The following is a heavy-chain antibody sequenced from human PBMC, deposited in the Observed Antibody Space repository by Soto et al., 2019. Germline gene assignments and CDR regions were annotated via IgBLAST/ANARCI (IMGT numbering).Heavy chain of an antibody. CDR3: ARESLGGDYPLDY. CDR2: ISSSGSTI. D-gene: IGHD4-17*01. V-gene: IGHV3-48*03. CDR1: GFTFSNYE. Sequence: GGSLRLSCAASGFTFSNYEMNWVRQAPGKGLEWVSYISSSGSTIYYADSVKGRFTISRDNAKSSLFLQVSSLRADDTAIYYCARESLGGDYPLDYWGQGTLVTVSS. J-gene: IGHJ4*02.